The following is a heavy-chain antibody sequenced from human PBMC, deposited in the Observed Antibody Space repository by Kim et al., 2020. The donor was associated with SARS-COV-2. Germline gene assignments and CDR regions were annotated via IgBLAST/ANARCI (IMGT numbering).Heavy chain of an antibody. CDR3: ARAIHRTWELLLPDY. D-gene: IGHD1-26*01. V-gene: IGHV1-69*04. Sequence: QKFQGRVTITADKSTSTAYMELSSLRSEDTAVYYCARAIHRTWELLLPDYWGQGTLVTVSS. J-gene: IGHJ4*02.